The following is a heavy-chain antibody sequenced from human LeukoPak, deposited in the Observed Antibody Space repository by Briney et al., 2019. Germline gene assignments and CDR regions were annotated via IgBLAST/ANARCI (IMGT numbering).Heavy chain of an antibody. Sequence: SQTLSLTCTVSDGSISSGGYYWSWIRQHPGKGLEWIGYIYYSGSTYYNPSLKSRVTISVDTSKNQFSLKLSSVTAADTAVYYCTREGGNGYSSSWSYFDYWGQGTLVTVSS. J-gene: IGHJ4*02. V-gene: IGHV4-31*03. CDR3: TREGGNGYSSSWSYFDY. D-gene: IGHD6-13*01. CDR1: DGSISSGGYY. CDR2: IYYSGST.